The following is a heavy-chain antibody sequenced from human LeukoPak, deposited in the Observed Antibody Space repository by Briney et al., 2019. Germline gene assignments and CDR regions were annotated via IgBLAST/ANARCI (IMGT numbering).Heavy chain of an antibody. D-gene: IGHD7-27*01. Sequence: GGSLRLSCAVSGFTFSNYVMIWVRQAPGKGLEWVSAISGTGANTFYADSVKGRFTMSRDNPKNMLYLQMNSLRAEDTALYYCAKGIRQLGNYYYYMDVWGKGTTVTVSS. CDR1: GFTFSNYV. J-gene: IGHJ6*03. V-gene: IGHV3-23*01. CDR3: AKGIRQLGNYYYYMDV. CDR2: ISGTGANT.